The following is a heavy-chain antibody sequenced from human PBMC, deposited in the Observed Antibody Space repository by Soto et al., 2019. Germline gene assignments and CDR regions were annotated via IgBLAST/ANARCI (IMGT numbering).Heavy chain of an antibody. CDR1: GGSISSSSYY. D-gene: IGHD2-8*01. V-gene: IGHV4-39*01. J-gene: IGHJ5*02. Sequence: SETLSLTCTVSGGSISSSSYYWGWIRQPPGKGLEWIGSIYYSGSTYYNPSLKSRVTISVDTSKNQFSLKLSSVTAADTAVYYCARHAHPSISELMVYAILRWFDPWGQGTLVTVSS. CDR2: IYYSGST. CDR3: ARHAHPSISELMVYAILRWFDP.